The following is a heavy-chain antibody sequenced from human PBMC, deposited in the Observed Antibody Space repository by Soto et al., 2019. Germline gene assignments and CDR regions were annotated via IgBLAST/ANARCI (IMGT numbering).Heavy chain of an antibody. CDR3: AKDVRGMDV. Sequence: QVQLVESGGGVVQPGRSLRLSCAASGFTFNTYGMHWVRQAPGKGLEWVAVISFDGSNQYYVDSVKGRFTISRDNSKNTLYLQMNSLRPEDTAVYYCAKDVRGMDVWGQGTTVTVSS. CDR2: ISFDGSNQ. CDR1: GFTFNTYG. J-gene: IGHJ6*02. V-gene: IGHV3-30*18.